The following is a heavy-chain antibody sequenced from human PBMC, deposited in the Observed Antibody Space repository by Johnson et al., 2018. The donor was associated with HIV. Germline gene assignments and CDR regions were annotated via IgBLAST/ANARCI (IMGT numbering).Heavy chain of an antibody. J-gene: IGHJ3*01. CDR2: IWYDGSNK. CDR3: AKVMAARRPAGAFDV. Sequence: QVQLVESGGGVVQPGRSLRVSCAASGFTFSSYGMHWVHQAPGKGLEWVAVIWYDGSNKYYADSVKGRFTISRDNSKNTLYLQMNSLRAEDTAVYYCAKVMAARRPAGAFDVWGQGTMVTVAS. D-gene: IGHD6-6*01. V-gene: IGHV3-33*06. CDR1: GFTFSSYG.